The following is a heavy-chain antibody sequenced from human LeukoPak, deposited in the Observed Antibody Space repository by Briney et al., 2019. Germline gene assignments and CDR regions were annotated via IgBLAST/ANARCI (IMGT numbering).Heavy chain of an antibody. CDR1: GGSISSYY. CDR2: IYYSGST. J-gene: IGHJ5*02. V-gene: IGHV4-59*01. D-gene: IGHD3-3*01. CDR3: ARAITIFGVVPRWFDP. Sequence: PSETLSLTCTVSGGSISSYYWSWIRQPPGKGLEWIGYIYYSGSTNYNPSLKSRVTISVDTSKDQFSLKLSSGTAADTAVYYCARAITIFGVVPRWFDPWGQGTLVTVSS.